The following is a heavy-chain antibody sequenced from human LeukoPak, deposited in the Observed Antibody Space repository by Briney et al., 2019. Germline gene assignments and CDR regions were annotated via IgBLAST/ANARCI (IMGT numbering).Heavy chain of an antibody. D-gene: IGHD5-24*01. CDR1: GGSFSGYY. V-gene: IGHV4-34*01. J-gene: IGHJ4*02. Sequence: SETLSLTCAVYGGSFSGYYWSWIRQPPGKGLEWIGEINHSGSTNYNPSLKSRVTISVDTSKNQFSLKLSSVTAADTAVYYCASTRDGYNYAMYYFDHWGQGTLVTVSS. CDR3: ASTRDGYNYAMYYFDH. CDR2: INHSGST.